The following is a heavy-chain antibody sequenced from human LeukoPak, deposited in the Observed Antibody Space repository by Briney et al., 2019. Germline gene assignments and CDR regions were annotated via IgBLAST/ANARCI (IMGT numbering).Heavy chain of an antibody. CDR2: IYSDGST. CDR1: GFTVSSNY. J-gene: IGHJ4*02. CDR3: AREAIVVAGYFDY. Sequence: PGGSLRLSCAVSGFTVSSNYMSWVRQAPGKGLGWVSLIYSDGSTYYADSVKGRFTISRDNSKNTLYLQVNSLRAEDTAVYYCAREAIVVAGYFDYWGQGTLVTVSS. V-gene: IGHV3-53*01. D-gene: IGHD6-19*01.